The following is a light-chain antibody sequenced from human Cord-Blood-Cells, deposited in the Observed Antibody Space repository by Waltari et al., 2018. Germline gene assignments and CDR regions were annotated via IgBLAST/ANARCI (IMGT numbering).Light chain of an antibody. J-gene: IGLJ1*01. CDR3: CSYAGSYV. CDR2: EGS. Sequence: QSALTQPASVSGSPGQSITISCTGTSSDVGSYNLVPWYQQHPGKAPKHMIYEGSKRASGVSNRFSGXKSCNTASLTISWLQAEDEADYYCCSYAGSYVFGTGTKVTVL. V-gene: IGLV2-23*01. CDR1: SSDVGSYNL.